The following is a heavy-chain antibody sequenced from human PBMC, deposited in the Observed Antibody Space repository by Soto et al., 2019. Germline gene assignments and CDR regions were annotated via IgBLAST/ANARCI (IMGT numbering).Heavy chain of an antibody. CDR1: GFSFSTFW. CDR2: IKQDGSEK. D-gene: IGHD4-17*01. V-gene: IGHV3-7*03. J-gene: IGHJ6*02. Sequence: GGSLRLSCAASGFSFSTFWMSWVRQAPGKGLEWVANIKQDGSEKYYVDSVKGRFTISRDNAKNSLYLQMNSLRAEDTAVYYCARTMGYYGGNSFYYYYGMDVWGQGTTVTVSS. CDR3: ARTMGYYGGNSFYYYYGMDV.